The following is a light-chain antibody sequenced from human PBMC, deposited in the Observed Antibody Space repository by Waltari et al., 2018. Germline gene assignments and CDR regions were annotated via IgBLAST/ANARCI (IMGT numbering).Light chain of an antibody. CDR1: QDISNW. V-gene: IGKV1D-12*01. J-gene: IGKJ2*02. CDR2: AAS. Sequence: DIQMTQSPSYVSASVGDRVPITCRASQDISNWLAWYQQRPGEAPKLLIYAASILQSGVPSRFSGSGSGSDFTLTITSLQPDDFGSYHCQQVNSYPCTFGQGTKLEI. CDR3: QQVNSYPCT.